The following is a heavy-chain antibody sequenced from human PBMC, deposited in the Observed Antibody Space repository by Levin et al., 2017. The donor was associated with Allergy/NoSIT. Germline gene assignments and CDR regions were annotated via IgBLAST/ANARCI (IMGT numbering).Heavy chain of an antibody. Sequence: SETLSLPFPFSFSSLLLSSFLFLLPPPLKGLEWIGYIYYSGSTNYNPSLKSRVTISVDTSKNQFSLKLSSVTAADTAVYYCARLGIVGAPTWGQGTLVTVSS. CDR2: IYYSGST. J-gene: IGHJ5*02. D-gene: IGHD1-26*01. CDR1: FSSLLLSS. CDR3: ARLGIVGAPT. V-gene: IGHV4-59*01.